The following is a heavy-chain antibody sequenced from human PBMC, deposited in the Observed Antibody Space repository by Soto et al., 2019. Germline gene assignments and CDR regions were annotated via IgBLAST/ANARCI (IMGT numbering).Heavy chain of an antibody. CDR2: IYYSGST. V-gene: IGHV4-30-4*01. CDR3: ARDSSGYYGSGSYNWFDP. CDR1: GGSISSGDYY. Sequence: PSETLSLTCTVSGGSISSGDYYWSWIRQPPGKGLEWIGYIYYSGSTYYNPSLKSRVTISVDTSKNQFSLKLNSVTAADTAVYYCARDSSGYYGSGSYNWFDPWGQGTLVTVSS. D-gene: IGHD3-10*01. J-gene: IGHJ5*02.